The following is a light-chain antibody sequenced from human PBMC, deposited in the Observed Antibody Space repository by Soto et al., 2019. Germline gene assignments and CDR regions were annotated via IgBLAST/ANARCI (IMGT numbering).Light chain of an antibody. CDR2: DAS. Sequence: EIVLTQSPGTLSLSPGEXAXXXXXSSQSVSSSYLAWYQQKPGQAPRLLIYDASNRAAGIPARFSGSGSGTDFTLTISSLEPEDFAIYYCQQRQYWPPITFGQGTRLE. CDR1: QSVSSSY. CDR3: QQRQYWPPIT. V-gene: IGKV3-11*01. J-gene: IGKJ5*01.